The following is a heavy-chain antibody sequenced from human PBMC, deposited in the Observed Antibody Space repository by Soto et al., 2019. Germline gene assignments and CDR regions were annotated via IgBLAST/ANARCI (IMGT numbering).Heavy chain of an antibody. CDR1: GGTFSSYA. V-gene: IGHV1-69*12. CDR2: IIPIFGTA. Sequence: QVQLVQSGAEVKKPGSSVKVSCKASGGTFSSYAISWVRQAPGQGLEWMGGIIPIFGTANYAQKFQGRGTITADESTSTADMERSSLRSEDTAVYYCARGSFKTTVVTPEVYGYWGQGTLVTVAS. D-gene: IGHD4-17*01. J-gene: IGHJ4*02. CDR3: ARGSFKTTVVTPEVYGY.